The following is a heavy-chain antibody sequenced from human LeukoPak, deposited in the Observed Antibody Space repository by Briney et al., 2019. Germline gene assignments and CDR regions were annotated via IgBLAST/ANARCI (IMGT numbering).Heavy chain of an antibody. D-gene: IGHD5-18*01. Sequence: PSETLSLTCTVSGGSISSYYWSWIRQPPGKGLEWIGYIYYSGSTNYNPSLKSRVTISVDTSKNQFSLKLSSVTAADTAAYYCARDGYSYGRSGMDVWGQGTTVTVSS. J-gene: IGHJ6*02. CDR1: GGSISSYY. V-gene: IGHV4-59*01. CDR3: ARDGYSYGRSGMDV. CDR2: IYYSGST.